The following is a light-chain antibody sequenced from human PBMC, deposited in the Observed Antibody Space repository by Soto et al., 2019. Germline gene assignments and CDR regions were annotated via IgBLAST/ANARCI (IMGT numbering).Light chain of an antibody. J-gene: IGLJ2*01. V-gene: IGLV1-40*01. CDR1: SSNIGANYD. CDR3: QSYDSSLSGSL. CDR2: STT. Sequence: QPVLTQPPSVSGAPGQRVTISCTGTSSNIGANYDVHWYQQLPGAAPRLLIYSTTKRPSGVPDRFSGSKSGTSASLAITGLQAEDEADYYCQSYDSSLSGSLFGRGTQLTVL.